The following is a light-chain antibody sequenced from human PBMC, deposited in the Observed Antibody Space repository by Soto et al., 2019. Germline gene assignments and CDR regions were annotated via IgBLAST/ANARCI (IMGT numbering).Light chain of an antibody. V-gene: IGKV3-15*01. J-gene: IGKJ1*01. CDR2: GAS. CDR1: QSVSTN. CDR3: QHYNDWPQT. Sequence: EIVMTQSPGTLSLSPGERATLSCRASQSVSTNLAWYQQIPGQAPRLLIYGASTRATGIPARFCGSGSGTEFTLAISSLQSEDFAVYYCQHYNDWPQTFGLGTKVEIK.